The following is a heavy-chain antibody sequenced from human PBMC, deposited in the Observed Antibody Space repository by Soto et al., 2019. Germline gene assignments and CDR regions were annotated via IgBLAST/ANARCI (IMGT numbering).Heavy chain of an antibody. J-gene: IGHJ6*02. CDR3: ARGRLRFLEWSYYYYGMDV. CDR2: INHSGST. V-gene: IGHV4-34*01. D-gene: IGHD3-3*01. Sequence: PSETLSLTCAVYGGSFSGYYWSWIRQPPGKGLEWIGEINHSGSTNYNPSLKSRVTISVDTSKNQFSLKLSSVTAADTAVYYCARGRLRFLEWSYYYYGMDVWGQGTTVTVSS. CDR1: GGSFSGYY.